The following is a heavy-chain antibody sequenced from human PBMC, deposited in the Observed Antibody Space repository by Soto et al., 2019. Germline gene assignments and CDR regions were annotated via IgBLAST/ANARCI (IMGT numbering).Heavy chain of an antibody. D-gene: IGHD6-13*01. CDR2: ISGSGDKT. CDR3: AKSGEQQPLTNFGH. Sequence: EVPLLESGGVLVQPGGSLRLSCVASGFTFKTYAMSWVRQAPGKGLVWVSAISGSGDKTYYADSVKGRFTISRDNSKNTLYLQMSSLRVEDTATYYCAKSGEQQPLTNFGHWGQGTLVTVSS. J-gene: IGHJ4*02. V-gene: IGHV3-23*01. CDR1: GFTFKTYA.